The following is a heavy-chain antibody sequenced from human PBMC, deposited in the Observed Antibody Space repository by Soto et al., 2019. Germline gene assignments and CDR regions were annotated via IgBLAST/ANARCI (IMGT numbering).Heavy chain of an antibody. V-gene: IGHV1-18*01. CDR1: GYTFTSYG. D-gene: IGHD2-2*01. CDR3: ARDNGQKNYSSTSCYERYYYYYMDV. Sequence: QVQLVQSGAEVKKPGASVKVSCKASGYTFTSYGISWVRQAPGQGLEWMGWISAYNGNTNYAQKLQGTVTMTTDTSTSTAYMELRSLRSDDTAVYYCARDNGQKNYSSTSCYERYYYYYMDVWGKGTTVTVSS. CDR2: ISAYNGNT. J-gene: IGHJ6*03.